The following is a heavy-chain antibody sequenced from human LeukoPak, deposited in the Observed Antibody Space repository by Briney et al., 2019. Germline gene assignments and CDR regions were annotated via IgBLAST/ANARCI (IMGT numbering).Heavy chain of an antibody. CDR1: GYSFTSYW. V-gene: IGHV5-51*01. D-gene: IGHD3-10*01. Sequence: GASLQISCKGSGYSFTSYWIGWVRQMPGKGLEWMGIIYPGDSDTRYSPSFQGQVTISADKSISTAYLQWSSLKASDTAMYYCARGSMVRGVIDWFDPWGQGTLVTVSS. J-gene: IGHJ5*02. CDR3: ARGSMVRGVIDWFDP. CDR2: IYPGDSDT.